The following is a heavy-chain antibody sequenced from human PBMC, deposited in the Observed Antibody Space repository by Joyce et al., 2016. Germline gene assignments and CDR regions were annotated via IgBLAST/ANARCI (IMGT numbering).Heavy chain of an antibody. Sequence: QITLKESGPTLVKPTQTLTLTCTFSGFSVTTTKVGVGWVRQPPGKALEGLALIYWNDTKRYSPSLKSRLTVTKESSKNLAVLTVTNMGPVDTATYYCALLLPELYNNSSGGNWFDPWGQGTLVTVSS. V-gene: IGHV2-5*01. J-gene: IGHJ5*02. CDR3: ALLLPELYNNSSGGNWFDP. CDR2: IYWNDTK. CDR1: GFSVTTTKVG. D-gene: IGHD6-6*01.